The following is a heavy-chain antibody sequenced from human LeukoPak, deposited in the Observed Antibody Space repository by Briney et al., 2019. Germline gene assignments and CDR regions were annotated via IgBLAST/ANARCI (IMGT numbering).Heavy chain of an antibody. J-gene: IGHJ3*02. CDR3: ARERDFWSAYENNAFDT. V-gene: IGHV4-38-2*02. CDR2: IHHGGTT. CDR1: GYSISGGYF. D-gene: IGHD3-3*01. Sequence: SETLSLTCTVSGYSISGGYFWGWIRQPPGKGLEWIGSIHHGGTTYYNPSLRSRLTILVDTSKNQFSLRLTSVTAADTAVYYCARERDFWSAYENNAFDTWGQGTMVTVSS.